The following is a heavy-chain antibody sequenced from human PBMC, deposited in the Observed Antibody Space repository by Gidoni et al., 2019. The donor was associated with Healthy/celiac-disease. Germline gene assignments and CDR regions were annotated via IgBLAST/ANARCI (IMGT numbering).Heavy chain of an antibody. D-gene: IGHD1-7*01. CDR2: IYYSGST. CDR1: GGSISSYY. Sequence: QVQLQESGPGLVKPSETLSLTCTVSGGSISSYYWSWIRQPPGKGLEWIGYIYYSGSTNYNPSLKSRVTISVDTSKNQFSLKLSSVTAADTAVYYCAGSRELELRGYYYYYYGMDVWGQGTTVTVSS. J-gene: IGHJ6*02. CDR3: AGSRELELRGYYYYYYGMDV. V-gene: IGHV4-59*01.